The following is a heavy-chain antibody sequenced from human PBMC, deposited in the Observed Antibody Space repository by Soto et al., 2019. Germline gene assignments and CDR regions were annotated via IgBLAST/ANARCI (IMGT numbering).Heavy chain of an antibody. CDR2: IQSGGTT. CDR3: AKLRYFDWLSLPDYYYYMDV. Sequence: GSLRLSCAASGFSVSSKYMSWVRQAPGKGLEWVSLIQSGGTTYYADSVKGRFTISRDNSKNTLYLQMNSLRAEDTAVYYCAKLRYFDWLSLPDYYYYMDVWGKGTTVTVSS. D-gene: IGHD3-9*01. J-gene: IGHJ6*03. V-gene: IGHV3-66*02. CDR1: GFSVSSKY.